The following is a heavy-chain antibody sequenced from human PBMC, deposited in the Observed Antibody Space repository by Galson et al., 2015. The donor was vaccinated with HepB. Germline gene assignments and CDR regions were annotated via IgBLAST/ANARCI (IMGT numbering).Heavy chain of an antibody. Sequence: SVKVSCKASGYTFNGYYMHWVRQAPGQGLEWMGRINPDSGDTNYAQKFQGRASMTRDSSISTAYMELTRLRSDDTAVYYCVRGKYYYDSSGYFAYWGRGTLVTIAT. CDR2: INPDSGDT. J-gene: IGHJ4*02. V-gene: IGHV1-2*06. CDR3: VRGKYYYDSSGYFAY. CDR1: GYTFNGYY. D-gene: IGHD3-22*01.